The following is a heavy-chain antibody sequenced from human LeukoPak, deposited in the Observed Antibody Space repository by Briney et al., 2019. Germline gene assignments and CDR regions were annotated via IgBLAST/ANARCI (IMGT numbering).Heavy chain of an antibody. CDR3: ARTYSSGFYLETYYYYGMDV. Sequence: GGALRLSCAAPGFTFSSYSMNWVRQAPGKGLEGVGGIWYDGSNKYYADSVKGRFTISRDNSKNTLYLQMNSLRAEDTAVYYCARTYSSGFYLETYYYYGMDVWGQGTTVTVSS. D-gene: IGHD6-19*01. J-gene: IGHJ6*02. V-gene: IGHV3-33*08. CDR2: IWYDGSNK. CDR1: GFTFSSYS.